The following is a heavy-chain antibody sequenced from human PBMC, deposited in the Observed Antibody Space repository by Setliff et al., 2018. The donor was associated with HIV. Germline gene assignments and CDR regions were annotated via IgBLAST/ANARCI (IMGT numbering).Heavy chain of an antibody. J-gene: IGHJ3*02. CDR3: AKLGSYSCFDN. D-gene: IGHD4-4*01. CDR1: GFTFSKFV. V-gene: IGHV3-23*01. CDR2: ISDGGDR. Sequence: PGGSLRLSCTASGFTFSKFVMNWVRQAPGKGLEWVSSISDGGDRYFADSVKGRFSISRDNSKGALFLQMDNLRAEDTALYYCAKLGSYSCFDNWGQGTMVTVS.